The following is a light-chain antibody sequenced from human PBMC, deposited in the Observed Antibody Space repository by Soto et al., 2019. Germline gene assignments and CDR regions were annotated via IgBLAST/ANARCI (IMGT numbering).Light chain of an antibody. CDR2: GXX. Sequence: EIVLTQSPGTLSLSPGERATLSCRASQSVSSSSLAWYXXXXGXXXXXXXXGXXSXETGFEHTFTGSGSGTDFTITISSLQSEYFAVYYCQQYNNWPPLTFGRGTGLE. J-gene: IGKJ5*01. CDR3: QQYNNWPPLT. V-gene: IGKV3-20*01. CDR1: QSVSSSS.